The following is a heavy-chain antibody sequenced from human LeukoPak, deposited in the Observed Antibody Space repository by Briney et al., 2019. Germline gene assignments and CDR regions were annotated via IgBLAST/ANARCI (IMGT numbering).Heavy chain of an antibody. CDR3: AKDIFAGTADYYGMDV. J-gene: IGHJ6*02. Sequence: GGSLRLSCTASGFTLGDYAMHWVRQAPGKGLEWVSGISWNSGSIGYADSVKGRFTISRDNAKNSLYLQMNSLRAEDTALYYCAKDIFAGTADYYGMDVWGQGTTVTVSS. V-gene: IGHV3-9*01. CDR1: GFTLGDYA. D-gene: IGHD6-13*01. CDR2: ISWNSGSI.